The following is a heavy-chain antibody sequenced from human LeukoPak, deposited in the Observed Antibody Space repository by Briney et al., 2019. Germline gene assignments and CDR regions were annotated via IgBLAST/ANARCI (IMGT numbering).Heavy chain of an antibody. D-gene: IGHD4-23*01. CDR3: ARRWD. CDR1: GVAFSGFS. J-gene: IGHJ4*02. V-gene: IGHV3-48*04. CDR2: ISSSSGTK. Sequence: GGSLRLSCAASGVAFSGFSMSWVRQPPGKGLEWVSYISSSSGTKYYADSVKGRFTISRDNAKNSLYLQMNSLRAEDTAVYYCARRWDWGRGTLVTVSS.